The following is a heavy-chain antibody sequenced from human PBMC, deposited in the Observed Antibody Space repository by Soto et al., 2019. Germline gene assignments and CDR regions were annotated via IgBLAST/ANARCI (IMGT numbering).Heavy chain of an antibody. J-gene: IGHJ6*02. CDR2: IIPIFGTA. CDR1: GGTFSSYA. CDR3: ARERRPITMVRGDQGYYYYYGMDV. Sequence: ASVKVSCKASGGTFSSYAISWVRQAPGQGLEWMGGIIPIFGTANCAQKFQGRVTITADESTSTAYMELSSLRSEDTAVYYCARERRPITMVRGDQGYYYYYGMDVWGQGTRVTFSS. D-gene: IGHD3-10*01. V-gene: IGHV1-69*13.